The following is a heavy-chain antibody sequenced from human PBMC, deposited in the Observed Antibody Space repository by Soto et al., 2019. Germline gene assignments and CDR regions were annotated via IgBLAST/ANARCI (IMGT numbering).Heavy chain of an antibody. Sequence: QVQLVQSGAEVKKPGASVKVSCKASGYTFTGYYMHWVRQAPGQGLEWMGWINPNSGGTNYAQKFQGWVTMTRDTSMRTGYMQLSRLSADDAAVYFCARHEGDSQGEGMDVWGQGTTVTVSS. CDR2: INPNSGGT. D-gene: IGHD3-16*01. V-gene: IGHV1-2*04. J-gene: IGHJ6*02. CDR3: ARHEGDSQGEGMDV. CDR1: GYTFTGYY.